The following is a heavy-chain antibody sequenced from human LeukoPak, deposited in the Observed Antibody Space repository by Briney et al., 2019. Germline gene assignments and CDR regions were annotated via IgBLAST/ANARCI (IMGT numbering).Heavy chain of an antibody. CDR2: IYYSGSP. D-gene: IGHD2-2*01. CDR3: ARGREVVVPAAMDYYYYMDV. J-gene: IGHJ6*03. V-gene: IGHV4-39*07. Sequence: SETLSLTCTVSGGSISSSSYYWGWIRQPPGKGLEWIGSIYYSGSPYYSPSLKSRVTISVDTSKNQFSLKVNSVTAADTAVYYCARGREVVVPAAMDYYYYMDVWGKGTAVTVSS. CDR1: GGSISSSSYY.